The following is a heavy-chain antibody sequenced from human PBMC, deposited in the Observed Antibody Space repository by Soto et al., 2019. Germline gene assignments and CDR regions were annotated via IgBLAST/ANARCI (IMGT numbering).Heavy chain of an antibody. CDR3: ASIVVVPAAMDYYYYYYMDV. V-gene: IGHV3-64*01. CDR1: GFTLSGYA. CDR2: ISSNGVGT. D-gene: IGHD2-2*01. J-gene: IGHJ6*03. Sequence: PGGSLRLSCAASGFTLSGYAMDWVRQAPGKGLEYVSGISSNGVGTYYANSVQGRFTISRDNSKNTVYLQMGSLRPEDMAVYYCASIVVVPAAMDYYYYYYMDVWGKGTTVTVSS.